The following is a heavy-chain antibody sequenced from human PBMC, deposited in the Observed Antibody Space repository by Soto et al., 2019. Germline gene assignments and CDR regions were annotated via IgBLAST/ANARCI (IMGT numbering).Heavy chain of an antibody. CDR2: ISGSGGST. CDR1: GFTFSSYA. V-gene: IGHV3-23*01. D-gene: IGHD3-22*01. Sequence: PGGSLRLSCAASGFTFSSYAMSWVRQAPGKGLEWVSAISGSGGSTYYADSVKGRFTISRDNSKNTLYLQMNSLRAEDTAVYYCAKVSISYDSSGYSPPHPVWGLDYWGQGTLVTVSS. J-gene: IGHJ4*02. CDR3: AKVSISYDSSGYSPPHPVWGLDY.